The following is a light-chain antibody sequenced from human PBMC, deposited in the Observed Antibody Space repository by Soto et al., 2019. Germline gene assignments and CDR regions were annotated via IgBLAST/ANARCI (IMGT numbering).Light chain of an antibody. V-gene: IGLV3-1*01. CDR2: QDT. CDR1: KLGDKY. Sequence: SSELTQPPSVSVSPGQTATITCSGDKLGDKYACWYQQKPGQSPVVVIYQDTERPSGIPERFSGSNSGDTATLTISGTQTMDEADYYCQAWDSSTAVFGGGTKVTVL. CDR3: QAWDSSTAV. J-gene: IGLJ2*01.